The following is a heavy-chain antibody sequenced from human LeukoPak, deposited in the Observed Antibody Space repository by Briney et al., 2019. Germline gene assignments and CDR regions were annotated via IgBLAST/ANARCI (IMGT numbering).Heavy chain of an antibody. V-gene: IGHV4-38-2*02. CDR3: ARVQSRLSWFDP. Sequence: SETLSLTCTVSGYSISSGYYWGWLRQPPGRGLEWIGTIYHSGSTYYNPSLKSRVTISVDTSKNQFSLKLSSVTAADTAVYYCARVQSRLSWFDPWGQGTLVTVSS. CDR1: GYSISSGYY. J-gene: IGHJ5*02. CDR2: IYHSGST.